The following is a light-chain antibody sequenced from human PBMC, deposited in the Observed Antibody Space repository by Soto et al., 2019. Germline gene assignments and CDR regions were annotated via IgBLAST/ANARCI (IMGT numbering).Light chain of an antibody. CDR3: QQYGGSPPLT. CDR2: GAS. CDR1: QSVRSRY. V-gene: IGKV3-20*01. Sequence: EIVLTQSPGTLSLSPGERATLSCRASQSVRSRYLAWYQQKPGQAPRLLIYGASSRATGIPDRFSGSGSGTDFTLTITRLEPEDFAVYYCQQYGGSPPLTFGQGTKLEIK. J-gene: IGKJ2*01.